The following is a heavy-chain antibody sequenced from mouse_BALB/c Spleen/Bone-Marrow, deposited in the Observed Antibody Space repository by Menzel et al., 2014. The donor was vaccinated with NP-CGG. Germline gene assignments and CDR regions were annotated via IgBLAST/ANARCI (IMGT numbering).Heavy chain of an antibody. Sequence: VQLKQSGGGLVQPGGSLRLSCATSGFTFTDYYMNWVRQPPGKALEWLGFIRNKANGYTTEYSASVKGRFTISRDNSQNILYLQMNTLRAEDSATYYCARDKGRVFFDYWGQGTTLTVSS. V-gene: IGHV7-3*02. CDR1: GFTFTDYY. CDR2: IRNKANGYTT. CDR3: ARDKGRVFFDY. J-gene: IGHJ2*01.